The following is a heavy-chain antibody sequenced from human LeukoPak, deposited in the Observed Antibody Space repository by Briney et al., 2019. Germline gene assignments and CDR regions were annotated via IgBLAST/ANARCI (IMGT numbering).Heavy chain of an antibody. D-gene: IGHD3-16*01. CDR2: IYTSGST. Sequence: SETLSLTCTVSGDSISNYYWSWIRQPAGKGLEWIGRIYTSGSTNYNPSLKSRVTMSVDTSKNQFSLKLSSVTAADTAVYYCARGRYGWLPFDYWGQGTLVTVSS. V-gene: IGHV4-4*07. CDR1: GDSISNYY. J-gene: IGHJ4*02. CDR3: ARGRYGWLPFDY.